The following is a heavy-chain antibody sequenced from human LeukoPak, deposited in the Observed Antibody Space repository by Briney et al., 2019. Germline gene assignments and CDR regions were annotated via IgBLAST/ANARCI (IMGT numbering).Heavy chain of an antibody. V-gene: IGHV4-34*01. J-gene: IGHJ4*02. D-gene: IGHD4-17*01. CDR3: ARALSTVTTYFDS. CDR1: GGSLSGYY. CDR2: INPTGST. Sequence: SETLSLTCAVAGGSLSGYYWSWIRQPPGKGLEWIGEINPTGSTNYNPSLKSRVTISADTSKSHFSLELSSVTAADTAVFYCARALSTVTTYFDSWGQGTLVTVSS.